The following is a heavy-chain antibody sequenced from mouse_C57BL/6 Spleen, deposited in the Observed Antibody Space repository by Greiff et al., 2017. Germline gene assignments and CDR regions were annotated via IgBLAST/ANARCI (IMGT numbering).Heavy chain of an antibody. D-gene: IGHD4-1*01. V-gene: IGHV1-54*01. CDR2: INPGSGGT. CDR1: GYAFTNYL. Sequence: VQLQQSGAELVRPGTSVKVSCKASGYAFTNYLIEWVKQRPGQGLEWIGVINPGSGGTNYNEKFKGKATLTADKSSSTAYMQLSSLTSEYSAVYFCARSGLGRAMDYWGQGTSVTVSS. J-gene: IGHJ4*01. CDR3: ARSGLGRAMDY.